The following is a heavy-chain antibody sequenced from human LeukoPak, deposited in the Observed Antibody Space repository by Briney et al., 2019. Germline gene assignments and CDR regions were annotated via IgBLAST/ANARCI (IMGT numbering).Heavy chain of an antibody. CDR3: AKTLGSGAILPYS. V-gene: IGHV3-23*01. D-gene: IGHD2-2*01. Sequence: PGRSLRLSCAGSGFIFSDYGMSWARQAPGKGLEWVSSISGSGGRTYYADSVRGRFTISRDNSKNTVYPQMNSLRAEDTAEYFCAKTLGSGAILPYSWGQGTLVAVSS. CDR2: ISGSGGRT. J-gene: IGHJ4*02. CDR1: GFIFSDYG.